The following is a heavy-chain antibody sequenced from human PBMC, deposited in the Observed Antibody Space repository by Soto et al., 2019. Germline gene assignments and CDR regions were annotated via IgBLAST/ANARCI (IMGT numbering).Heavy chain of an antibody. Sequence: GASLKVSCKASGGTFSSYAISWVRQAPGQGLEWMGGIIPIFGTANYAQKFQGSVTITADESTSTAYMELSSLRSEDTAAYYCARTSIVVAATLKYNCLDPWGQGTLVTVSS. D-gene: IGHD2-15*01. CDR2: IIPIFGTA. V-gene: IGHV1-69*13. CDR3: ARTSIVVAATLKYNCLDP. CDR1: GGTFSSYA. J-gene: IGHJ5*02.